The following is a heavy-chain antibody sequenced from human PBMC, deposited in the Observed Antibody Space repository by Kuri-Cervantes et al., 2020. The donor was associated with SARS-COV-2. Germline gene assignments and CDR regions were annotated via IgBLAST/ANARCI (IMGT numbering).Heavy chain of an antibody. J-gene: IGHJ4*02. Sequence: GESLKISCPASGFTVSSNYMSWVRQAPGKGLEWVSVIYSGGSTYYADSVKGRFTISRDNSKNTLYLQMNSLRAEDTAVYYCARVMMYGGFLGRPLAYWGQGTLVTVSS. CDR2: IYSGGST. D-gene: IGHD2-8*01. CDR3: ARVMMYGGFLGRPLAY. CDR1: GFTVSSNY. V-gene: IGHV3-53*01.